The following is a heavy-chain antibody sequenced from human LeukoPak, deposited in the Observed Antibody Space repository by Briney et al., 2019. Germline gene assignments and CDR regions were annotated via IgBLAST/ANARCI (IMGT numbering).Heavy chain of an antibody. V-gene: IGHV1-2*02. CDR1: GYTFTVYY. CDR3: ARAHSSSWSSIDY. Sequence: ASVKVSCKASGYTFTVYYMHWVRQAPGQGLEWMGWINPNSGGTNYAQKFQGRVTMTRDTSISTAYMELSRLRSDDTAVYYCARAHSSSWSSIDYWGQGTLVTVSS. D-gene: IGHD6-13*01. CDR2: INPNSGGT. J-gene: IGHJ4*02.